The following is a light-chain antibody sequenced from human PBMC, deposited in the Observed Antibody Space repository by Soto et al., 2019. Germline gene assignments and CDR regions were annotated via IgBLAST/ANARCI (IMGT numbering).Light chain of an antibody. CDR2: KAS. CDR1: HSISSY. CDR3: QQYNSFPWT. Sequence: DVQMTQSPSTLSASVGDRVTITCRASHSISSYLTWYQQKPGKAPKLLIYKASNLESGVPSRFSGSGSGTEFTLTISXLXXXXXXAYYCQQYNSFPWTFGQGTXXEIK. V-gene: IGKV1-5*03. J-gene: IGKJ1*01.